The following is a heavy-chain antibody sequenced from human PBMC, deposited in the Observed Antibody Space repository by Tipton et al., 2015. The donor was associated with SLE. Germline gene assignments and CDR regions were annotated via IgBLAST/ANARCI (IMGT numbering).Heavy chain of an antibody. J-gene: IGHJ1*01. CDR2: IYYRGST. D-gene: IGHD2-15*01. CDR1: GGSISSGGYY. Sequence: TLSLTCTVSGGSISSGGYYWSWIRQHPGKGLEWIGYIYYRGSTYYNPSLKSRVTLSVDTSKNPFSLKLSSVTAADTAVYYCARLAGYCSGGSCSEYFQHWGQGTLVTVSS. V-gene: IGHV4-31*03. CDR3: ARLAGYCSGGSCSEYFQH.